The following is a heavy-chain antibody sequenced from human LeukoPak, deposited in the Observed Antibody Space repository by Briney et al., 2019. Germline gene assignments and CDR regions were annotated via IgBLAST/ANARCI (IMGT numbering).Heavy chain of an antibody. D-gene: IGHD3-3*01. J-gene: IGHJ4*02. Sequence: SETLSLTCTVSGYSISNGYYWGWIRQPPGKGLEWVGSIYHRGSTYYNPSLRSRVTISLDSSKKKFSLKLTSVTAADTAVYFCARGAEYYAIWRGYAGYSDYWGQGTSVTVSS. CDR2: IYHRGST. CDR3: ARGAEYYAIWRGYAGYSDY. CDR1: GYSISNGYY. V-gene: IGHV4-38-2*02.